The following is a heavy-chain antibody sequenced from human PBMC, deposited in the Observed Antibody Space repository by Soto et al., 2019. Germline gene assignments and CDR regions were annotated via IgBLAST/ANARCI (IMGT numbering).Heavy chain of an antibody. CDR1: GFTFSSYG. V-gene: IGHV3-30*18. D-gene: IGHD3-10*01. CDR3: AKDPHYSGNDAFDI. J-gene: IGHJ3*02. CDR2: ISYDGSIK. Sequence: QVQLVESGGGVVQPGRSLRLSCAASGFTFSSYGMHWVRQAPGKGLEWVAVISYDGSIKYYADSVKGRFTISRDDSKNTLYLQMSSLRAEDTAVYFCAKDPHYSGNDAFDIWGHGTMVTVSS.